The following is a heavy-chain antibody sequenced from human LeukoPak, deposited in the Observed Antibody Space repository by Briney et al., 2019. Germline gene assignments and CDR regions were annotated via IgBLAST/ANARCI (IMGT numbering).Heavy chain of an antibody. V-gene: IGHV3-7*03. Sequence: PGGSLRLSCAASGFTFGSYWMSWVRQAPGKGLEWVANIKGDGSEKYYVDSVKDRFTISRDNAKNSLYLQMNSLRSDDTAVYYCARDGREWELPNAGRFDYWGQGTLVTVSS. J-gene: IGHJ4*02. CDR2: IKGDGSEK. CDR1: GFTFGSYW. CDR3: ARDGREWELPNAGRFDY. D-gene: IGHD1-26*01.